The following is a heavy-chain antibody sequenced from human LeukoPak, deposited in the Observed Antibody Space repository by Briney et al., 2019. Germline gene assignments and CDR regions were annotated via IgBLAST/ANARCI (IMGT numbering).Heavy chain of an antibody. CDR3: ARSPRVVTRLDY. Sequence: GASVKVSCKASGYTFTSYGITWVRQAPGQGPEWMGWISAYNGNTDYAQKLQGRVTMTTDTSTSTAYMELRSLRSDDTAMYFCARSPRVVTRLDYWGQGTLVTVSS. J-gene: IGHJ4*02. CDR1: GYTFTSYG. D-gene: IGHD4-23*01. V-gene: IGHV1-18*01. CDR2: ISAYNGNT.